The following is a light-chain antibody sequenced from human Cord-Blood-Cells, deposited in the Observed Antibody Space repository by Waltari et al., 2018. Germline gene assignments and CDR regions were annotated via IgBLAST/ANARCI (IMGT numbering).Light chain of an antibody. V-gene: IGLV2-23*01. CDR3: CSYSGSSTPVV. J-gene: IGLJ2*01. CDR2: EDS. Sequence: ALTQPASVSASPGQSLTISCTGTTSDDGSYYLVSCYQQHPAKAPKLLINEDSKRPSGGSSGCSGCKTGNTASLTISCLQAADEADYYCCSYSGSSTPVVFGGGTKLTVL. CDR1: TSDDGSYYL.